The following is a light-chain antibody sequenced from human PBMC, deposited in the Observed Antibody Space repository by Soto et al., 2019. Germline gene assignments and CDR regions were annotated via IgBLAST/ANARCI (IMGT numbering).Light chain of an antibody. CDR2: SAS. CDR1: QSIRPY. V-gene: IGKV1-39*01. J-gene: IGKJ5*01. Sequence: DIRMTQSPSSLSASVGDSVTITCGASQSIRPYLNWYQKKPGKAPNLLIYSASILESGVPSRFSGSGSGTDLTITIRAMQTEDAAVYYCQQYASYPITFGQGTRLEIK. CDR3: QQYASYPIT.